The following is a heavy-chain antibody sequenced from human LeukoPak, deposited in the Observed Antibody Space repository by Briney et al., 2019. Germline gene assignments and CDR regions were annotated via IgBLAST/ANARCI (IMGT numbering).Heavy chain of an antibody. CDR2: ISAYNGNT. D-gene: IGHD5-18*01. J-gene: IGHJ4*02. CDR1: GYTFTSYG. Sequence: EASVKVSCKASGYTFTSYGISWVRQAPGQGLEWMGWISAYNGNTNYAQKLQGRVTMTTDTSMSTAYMELRSLRSDDTAVYYCARAKDSYGYSGFDYWGQGTLVTVSS. V-gene: IGHV1-18*01. CDR3: ARAKDSYGYSGFDY.